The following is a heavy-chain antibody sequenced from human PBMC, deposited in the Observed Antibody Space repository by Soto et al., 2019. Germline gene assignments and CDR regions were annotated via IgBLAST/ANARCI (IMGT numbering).Heavy chain of an antibody. V-gene: IGHV1-69*06. CDR3: VKPNYYDSSGADAFDI. CDR1: GGTFSRHA. D-gene: IGHD3-22*01. Sequence: QVQLVQSGAEVRKPGSSVKVSCKASGGTFSRHAISWVRQAPGQGLEWMGGIIPMFGTANHAQKFQGRVTITADKSTSTAYMELSSLRSEDTAVYYCVKPNYYDSSGADAFDIRGQGTMVTVSS. J-gene: IGHJ3*02. CDR2: IIPMFGTA.